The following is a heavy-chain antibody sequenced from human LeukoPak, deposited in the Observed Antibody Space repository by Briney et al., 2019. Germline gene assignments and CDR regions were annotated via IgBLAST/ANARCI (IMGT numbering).Heavy chain of an antibody. CDR3: AKSLGYSGGYYFDY. D-gene: IGHD3-16*01. Sequence: GGSLRLSCAASGFTFDDYAMHWVRQAPGKGLECVSGISWNSGSIGYADSVKGRFTISRDNAKNSLYMQMHSLRAEDMALYYCAKSLGYSGGYYFDYWGQGTLVTVSS. CDR1: GFTFDDYA. J-gene: IGHJ4*02. V-gene: IGHV3-9*03. CDR2: ISWNSGSI.